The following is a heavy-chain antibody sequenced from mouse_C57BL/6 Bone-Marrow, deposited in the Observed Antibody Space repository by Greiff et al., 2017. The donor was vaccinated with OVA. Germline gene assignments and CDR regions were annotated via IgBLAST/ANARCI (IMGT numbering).Heavy chain of an antibody. Sequence: VQLQQPGAELVKPGASVKLSCKASGYTFTSYWMHWVKQRPGQGLEWIGMIHPNSGSTNYNEKFKGKATLTVDKSSSTAYMQLSSLTSEDSAVYYCARRHYYGSPHFDYWGQGTTLTVSS. J-gene: IGHJ2*01. CDR3: ARRHYYGSPHFDY. D-gene: IGHD1-1*01. CDR1: GYTFTSYW. CDR2: IHPNSGST. V-gene: IGHV1-64*01.